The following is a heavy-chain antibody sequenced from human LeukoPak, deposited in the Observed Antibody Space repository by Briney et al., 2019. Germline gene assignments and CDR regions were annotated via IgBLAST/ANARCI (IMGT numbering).Heavy chain of an antibody. D-gene: IGHD3-22*01. Sequence: PSETLSLTCSVSGGSISSGDYYWSWLRQSPGKGLEWIGYIYYSGNTYYNPSLKSRPTISVDTSKNQVSLRLTSVTAADTAVYYCAREQLGTHTTGHYCGLGIMDVWGQGTTVTVSS. CDR1: GGSISSGDYY. CDR2: IYYSGNT. CDR3: AREQLGTHTTGHYCGLGIMDV. J-gene: IGHJ6*02. V-gene: IGHV4-30-4*01.